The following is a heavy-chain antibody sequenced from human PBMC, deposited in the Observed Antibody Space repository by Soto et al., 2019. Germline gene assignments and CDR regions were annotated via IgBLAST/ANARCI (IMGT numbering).Heavy chain of an antibody. V-gene: IGHV3-73*01. Sequence: EVQLVESGGGLVQPGGSLKLSCAASGFTFSGSAMHWVRQASGKGLEWVGRIRSKANSYATAYAASVKGRFTISRDDSKNTAYLQMNSLKTEDTAVYYCTRDSTGRYSSSSHWGQGTLVTVSS. D-gene: IGHD6-6*01. CDR3: TRDSTGRYSSSSH. J-gene: IGHJ4*02. CDR2: IRSKANSYAT. CDR1: GFTFSGSA.